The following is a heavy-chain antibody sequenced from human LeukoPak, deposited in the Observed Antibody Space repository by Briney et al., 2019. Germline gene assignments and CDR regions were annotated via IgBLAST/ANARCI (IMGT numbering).Heavy chain of an antibody. CDR2: IIPIFGTA. J-gene: IGHJ3*02. CDR3: ARKNDYYDSSGYYRGAFDI. V-gene: IGHV1-69*06. Sequence: SVKVSCKASGYTFTNYGISWVRQAPGQGLEWMGGIIPIFGTANYAQKFQGRVTITADKSTSTAYMELSSLRSEDTAVYYCARKNDYYDSSGYYRGAFDIWGQGTMVTVSS. D-gene: IGHD3-22*01. CDR1: GYTFTNYG.